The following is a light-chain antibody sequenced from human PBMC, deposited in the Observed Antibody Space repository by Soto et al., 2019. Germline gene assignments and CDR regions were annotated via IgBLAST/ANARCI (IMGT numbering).Light chain of an antibody. J-gene: IGKJ4*01. CDR3: QRYRNWPLT. V-gene: IGKV3-15*01. CDR2: DTF. Sequence: EVVKTPSPATLSVSPGKGATLSCRASQGFGDTLAWYQHKPGQTPRLLIYDTFTRATGVPARVSGSRSGTEFTLTLSSLQSEDFAVYYCQRYRNWPLTFGGGTKVES. CDR1: QGFGDT.